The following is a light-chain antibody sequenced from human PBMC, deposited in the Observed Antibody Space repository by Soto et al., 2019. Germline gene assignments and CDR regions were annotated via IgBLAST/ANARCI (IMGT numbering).Light chain of an antibody. CDR2: GAS. Sequence: EIVRTQSPATLSLSPGGRATLSCRASQSISDTLAWYQQKPGQAPRLLIYGASNRATGIPDRLSGSGSGTDFTLTISRLEPEDFAVYYCQQYGSSGTFGQGTKVDI. J-gene: IGKJ1*01. CDR3: QQYGSSGT. V-gene: IGKV3-20*01. CDR1: QSISDT.